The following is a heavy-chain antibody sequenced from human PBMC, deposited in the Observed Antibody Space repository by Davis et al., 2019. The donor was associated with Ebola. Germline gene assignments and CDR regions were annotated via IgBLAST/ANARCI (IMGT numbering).Heavy chain of an antibody. CDR2: IYSTGVT. D-gene: IGHD6-19*01. V-gene: IGHV4-59*13. Sequence: MPSETLSLTCAVSGGSISHYFWHWIRQSPEKGLEWIGYIYSTGVTYYSPSLRNRVVLSVDVSKISLTLTSVTAADTGTYYCARASGHLNWLGPWGQGIQVTVSS. CDR1: GGSISHYF. J-gene: IGHJ5*02. CDR3: ARASGHLNWLGP.